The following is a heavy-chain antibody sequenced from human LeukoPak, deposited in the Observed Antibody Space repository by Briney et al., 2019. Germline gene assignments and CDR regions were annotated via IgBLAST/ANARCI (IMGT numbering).Heavy chain of an antibody. CDR3: ASTTYDYDTSGHYFLDY. CDR2: IYTSGTT. CDR1: GGSINSYY. V-gene: IGHV4-4*07. J-gene: IGHJ4*02. D-gene: IGHD3-22*01. Sequence: SETLSLTCTVSGGSINSYYWSWIRQPAGEGLEWIGRIYTSGTTNYNPSLKSRVTMSVDTPKNHFSLQLRSVTAADTAVYYCASTTYDYDTSGHYFLDYWGQGSLVTVSS.